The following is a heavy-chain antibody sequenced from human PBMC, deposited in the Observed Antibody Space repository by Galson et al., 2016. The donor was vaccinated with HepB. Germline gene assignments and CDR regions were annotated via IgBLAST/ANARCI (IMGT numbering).Heavy chain of an antibody. J-gene: IGHJ4*02. D-gene: IGHD1-26*01. CDR2: IYSGDRT. CDR1: GFTVSSNY. V-gene: IGHV3-53*04. CDR3: VRSAYSGSYFDY. Sequence: SLRLSCAASGFTVSSNYMTWVRQAPGKGLEWVSSIYSGDRTYYADSVKGRFTISRHNSKNTLYLQMNSLRTEDTAVCYCVRSAYSGSYFDYWGQGTLVTVSS.